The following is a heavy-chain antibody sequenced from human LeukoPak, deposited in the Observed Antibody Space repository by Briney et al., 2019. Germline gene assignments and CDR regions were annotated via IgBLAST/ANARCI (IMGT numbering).Heavy chain of an antibody. D-gene: IGHD6-13*01. V-gene: IGHV3-30*02. J-gene: IGHJ4*02. CDR3: AKDRGYSSSWCDY. Sequence: GGSLRLSCAVSGFTFSSYGMHWVRQAPGKGLEWVAFIRYDGSNKYYADSVKGRFTISRDNSKNTLYLQMNSLRAEDTAVYYCAKDRGYSSSWCDYWGQGTLVTVSS. CDR1: GFTFSSYG. CDR2: IRYDGSNK.